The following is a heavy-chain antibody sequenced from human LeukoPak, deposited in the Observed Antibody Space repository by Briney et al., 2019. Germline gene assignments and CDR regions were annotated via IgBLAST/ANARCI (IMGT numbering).Heavy chain of an antibody. CDR1: GFTFSSYG. D-gene: IGHD6-19*01. CDR2: ISYDGSNK. CDR3: AKDQAVAVLYWYFDL. V-gene: IGHV3-30*18. J-gene: IGHJ2*01. Sequence: PGRSLRLSCAASGFTFSSYGMHWVRQAPGKGLEWVAVISYDGSNKYYADSVKGRFTISRDNSKNTLYLQMNSLRAEDTAVYYCAKDQAVAVLYWYFDLWGRGTLVTVSS.